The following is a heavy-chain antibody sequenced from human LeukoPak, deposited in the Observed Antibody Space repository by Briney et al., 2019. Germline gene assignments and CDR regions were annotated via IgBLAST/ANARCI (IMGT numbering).Heavy chain of an antibody. Sequence: PSETLSLTCTVSGGSISSSSYYWGWIRQPPGKGLEWIGSIYYSGSTYYNPSLKSRVTISVDTSKNQFSLKLSSVTAADTAVYYCARGIPARIWEVVVIMRPFDYWGQGTLVTVSS. V-gene: IGHV4-39*07. CDR3: ARGIPARIWEVVVIMRPFDY. CDR1: GGSISSSSYY. D-gene: IGHD3-22*01. CDR2: IYYSGST. J-gene: IGHJ4*02.